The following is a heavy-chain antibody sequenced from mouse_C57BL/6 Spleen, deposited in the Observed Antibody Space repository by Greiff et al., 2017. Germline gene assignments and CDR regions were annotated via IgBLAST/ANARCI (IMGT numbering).Heavy chain of an antibody. V-gene: IGHV1-55*01. D-gene: IGHD1-1*01. CDR3: ARSYYGSSYGDY. CDR1: GYTFTSYW. J-gene: IGHJ2*01. Sequence: QVQLQQSGAELVKPGASVKMSCKASGYTFTSYWITWVKQRPGQGLEWIGDIYPGSGSTNYNEKFKRKATLTVDTASSTAYMQLSSLTSEDPAVYYCARSYYGSSYGDYWGQGTTLTVSS. CDR2: IYPGSGST.